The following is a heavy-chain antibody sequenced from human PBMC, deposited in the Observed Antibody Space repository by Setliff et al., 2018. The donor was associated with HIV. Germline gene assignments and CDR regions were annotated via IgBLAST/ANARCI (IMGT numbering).Heavy chain of an antibody. Sequence: PSETLSLTCTVSGGSISTYYWSWIRQPAGKGLEWIGRVSTSGSTKYNPSLKSRVTMSLDTSKNEFSLKLSSVTAADTAVYYCARGQYCGGGSCYSPSYNWFDTWGQGTLVTVSS. CDR3: ARGQYCGGGSCYSPSYNWFDT. CDR2: VSTSGST. V-gene: IGHV4-4*07. CDR1: GGSISTYY. J-gene: IGHJ5*02. D-gene: IGHD2-15*01.